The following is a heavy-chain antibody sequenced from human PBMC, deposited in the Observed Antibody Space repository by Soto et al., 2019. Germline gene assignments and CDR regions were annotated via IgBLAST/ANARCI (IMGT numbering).Heavy chain of an antibody. CDR3: ARVRRPLRHYYYYGMDV. V-gene: IGHV4-30-4*01. CDR1: GGSISSGDYY. D-gene: IGHD5-12*01. Sequence: SETLSLTCTVSGGSISSGDYYWSWIRQPPGKGLEWIGYIYYSGSTYYNPSLKSRVTISVDTSKNQFSLKLSSVTAADTAVYYCARVRRPLRHYYYYGMDVWGQGTTVTVSS. CDR2: IYYSGST. J-gene: IGHJ6*02.